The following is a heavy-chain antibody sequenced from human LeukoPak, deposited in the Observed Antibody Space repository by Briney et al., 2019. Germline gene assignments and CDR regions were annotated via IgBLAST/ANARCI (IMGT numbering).Heavy chain of an antibody. V-gene: IGHV3-30*02. CDR2: IRYDGSNK. Sequence: GGSLRLSCAASGFTFSSYGMHWVRQAPGKGLEWVAFIRYDGSNKYYAGSVKGRFTISRDNSKNTLYLQMNSLRAEDTAVYYCAKDRKVTIFGVVTPNWFDPWGQGTLVTVSS. D-gene: IGHD3-3*01. J-gene: IGHJ5*02. CDR1: GFTFSSYG. CDR3: AKDRKVTIFGVVTPNWFDP.